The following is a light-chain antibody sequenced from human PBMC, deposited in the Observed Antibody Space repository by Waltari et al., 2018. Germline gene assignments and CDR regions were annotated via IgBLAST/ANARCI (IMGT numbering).Light chain of an antibody. CDR3: QSYDSSLSGPVV. V-gene: IGLV1-40*01. CDR2: GNS. J-gene: IGLJ2*01. CDR1: SPNIGAGYD. Sequence: QSVLTQPPSVSGAPGQRATISRTGSSPNIGAGYDVPRYQQLPGTAPKPLIYGNSNRPSGVPDRFSGSKSGTSASLAITGLQAEDEADYYCQSYDSSLSGPVVFGGGTKLTVL.